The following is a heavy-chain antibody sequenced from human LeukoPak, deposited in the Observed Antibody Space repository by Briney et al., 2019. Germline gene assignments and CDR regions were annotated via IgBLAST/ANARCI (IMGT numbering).Heavy chain of an antibody. Sequence: ASGTLSLTCTVSGGSISSYYWSWIRQPPGKGLEWIGYIYTSGSTNYNPSLKSRVTISVDTSKNQFSLKLSSVTAADTAVYYCARMTPYYYDSSGYYPVFDYWGQGTLVTVSS. J-gene: IGHJ4*02. D-gene: IGHD3-22*01. V-gene: IGHV4-4*09. CDR2: IYTSGST. CDR3: ARMTPYYYDSSGYYPVFDY. CDR1: GGSISSYY.